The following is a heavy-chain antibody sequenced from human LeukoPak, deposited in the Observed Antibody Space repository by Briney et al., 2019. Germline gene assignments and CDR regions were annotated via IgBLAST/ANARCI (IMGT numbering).Heavy chain of an antibody. D-gene: IGHD5-12*01. CDR3: AKEQRGYTGYTVGSWFDP. Sequence: PGGSLRLSCAASGFTFNFYGMHWVRQAPGKGLEWVTFIQYDGSNKFYADSVKGRFTISRDNSKNTLYLQMNSLRIEDTAVYYCAKEQRGYTGYTVGSWFDPWGQGTLVTVSS. V-gene: IGHV3-30*02. J-gene: IGHJ5*02. CDR1: GFTFNFYG. CDR2: IQYDGSNK.